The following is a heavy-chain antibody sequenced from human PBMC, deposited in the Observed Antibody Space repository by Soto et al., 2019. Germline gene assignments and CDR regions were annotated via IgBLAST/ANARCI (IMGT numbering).Heavy chain of an antibody. Sequence: WTWIRQPPGKGLEWIGLMYNSGSTHYNPSLKSRVTLSLDTSKNQFSLNLRSVTAADTAVYYCASMGYHYGSGSYPLDSWGQGTLVTVSS. V-gene: IGHV4-4*09. CDR3: ASMGYHYGSGSYPLDS. CDR2: MYNSGST. D-gene: IGHD3-10*01. J-gene: IGHJ4*02.